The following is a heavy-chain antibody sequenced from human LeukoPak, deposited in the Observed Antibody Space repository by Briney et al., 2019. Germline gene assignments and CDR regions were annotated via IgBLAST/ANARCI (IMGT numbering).Heavy chain of an antibody. CDR2: ISSSSSYI. CDR1: GFTFSSYS. CDR3: ARDPRTGIAAAGTNLPN. D-gene: IGHD6-13*01. Sequence: GGSLRLSCAASGFTFSSYSMNWVRQAPGKGLEWISSISSSSSYIYYADSVKGRFTISRDNAKNSLYLQMNSLRAEDTAVYYCARDPRTGIAAAGTNLPNWGQGTLVTVSS. V-gene: IGHV3-21*01. J-gene: IGHJ4*02.